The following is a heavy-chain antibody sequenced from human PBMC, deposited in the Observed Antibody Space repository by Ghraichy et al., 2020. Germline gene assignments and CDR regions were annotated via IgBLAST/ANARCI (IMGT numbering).Heavy chain of an antibody. CDR3: ARDGGSSSAYYYYYYMDV. D-gene: IGHD6-6*01. V-gene: IGHV4-59*01. CDR2: IYYSGST. CDR1: GGSISSYY. J-gene: IGHJ6*03. Sequence: GSLRLSCTVSGGSISSYYWSWIRQPPGKGLEWIGYIYYSGSTNYNPSLKSRVTISVDTSKNQFSLKLSSVTAADTAVYYCARDGGSSSAYYYYYYMDVWGKGTTVTVSS.